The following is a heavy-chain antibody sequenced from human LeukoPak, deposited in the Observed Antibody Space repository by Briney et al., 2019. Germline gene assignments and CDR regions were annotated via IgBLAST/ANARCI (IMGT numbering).Heavy chain of an antibody. Sequence: SETLSLTCTVSGGSLSSYYWSWIRQPPGKGLEWIGYIYYSGSTNYNPSLKSRVTISVDTSKNQFSLKLSSVTAADTAVYYCAQLLYIILPGEVGPGERGTLVTVSS. V-gene: IGHV4-59*08. J-gene: IGHJ5*02. CDR2: IYYSGST. CDR3: AQLLYIILPGEVGP. D-gene: IGHD3-3*01. CDR1: GGSLSSYY.